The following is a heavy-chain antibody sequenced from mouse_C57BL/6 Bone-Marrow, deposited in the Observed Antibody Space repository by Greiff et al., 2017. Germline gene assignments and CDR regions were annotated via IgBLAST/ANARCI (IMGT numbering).Heavy chain of an antibody. CDR3: TSLYYYGSSYGFFAY. Sequence: VQLQQSGAELVRPGASVTLSCKASGYTFTDYEMHWVKQTPVHGLEWIGAIDPETGGTAYNQKFKGKAILTADTSSSTAYMELRSLTSEDSAVYYCTSLYYYGSSYGFFAYWGQGTLVTVSA. V-gene: IGHV1-15*01. D-gene: IGHD1-1*01. CDR2: IDPETGGT. CDR1: GYTFTDYE. J-gene: IGHJ3*01.